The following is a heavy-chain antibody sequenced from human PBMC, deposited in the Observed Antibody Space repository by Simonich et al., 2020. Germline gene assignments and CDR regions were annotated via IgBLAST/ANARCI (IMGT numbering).Heavy chain of an antibody. CDR2: KTPNSGNT. D-gene: IGHD1-26*01. Sequence: QVQLVQSGAEVKKPGASVKVSCKASGYTFTSYDINWVRQATGQGLEWMGRKTPNSGNTGYAQKFQGRVTITRNTSISTAYMELSSLRSEDTAVYYCARTYSGSYYYFDYWGQGTLVTVSS. V-gene: IGHV1-8*03. CDR3: ARTYSGSYYYFDY. J-gene: IGHJ4*02. CDR1: GYTFTSYD.